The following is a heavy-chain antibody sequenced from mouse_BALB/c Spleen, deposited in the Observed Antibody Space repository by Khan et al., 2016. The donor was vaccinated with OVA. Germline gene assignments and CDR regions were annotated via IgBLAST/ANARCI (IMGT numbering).Heavy chain of an antibody. J-gene: IGHJ3*01. D-gene: IGHD1-2*01. Sequence: QVQLQQSGAELARPGASVKLSCKASGYTFTDYYINWVKQRTGQGLEWIGEISPGSGDTYYNEKFKGKATLTADNSSRTPYLQLNSLTSEASAVYVCARRNYFGYTFAYWGQGTLVTVAA. CDR1: GYTFTDYY. V-gene: IGHV1-77*01. CDR3: ARRNYFGYTFAY. CDR2: ISPGSGDT.